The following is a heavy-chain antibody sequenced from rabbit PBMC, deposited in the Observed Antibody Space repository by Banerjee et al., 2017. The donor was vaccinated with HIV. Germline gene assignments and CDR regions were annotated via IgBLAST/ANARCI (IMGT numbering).Heavy chain of an antibody. CDR2: IDADYRGST. CDR1: GLDFSSSYW. J-gene: IGHJ4*01. Sequence: QEQLEESGGDLVKPEGSLTLTCTASGLDFSSSYWICWVRQAPGKGLERIACIDADYRGSTYYASWAKGRFTISKTSSTTVTLQMTSLTAADTATYFCARDGSGWGANFNLWGPGTLVTVS. D-gene: IGHD4-1*01. V-gene: IGHV1S45*01. CDR3: ARDGSGWGANFNL.